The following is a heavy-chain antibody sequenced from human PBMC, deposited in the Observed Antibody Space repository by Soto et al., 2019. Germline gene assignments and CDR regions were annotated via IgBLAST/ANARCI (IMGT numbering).Heavy chain of an antibody. Sequence: GGSLRLSCAASEFTFSNYAMSWVRQAPGKGLEWVSSISDNGSTTYYADSVKGRFTISRDNSKNTLYLQMSSLRAEDTAVYYCARHSHGYYFDYWGQGTLVTVSS. CDR3: ARHSHGYYFDY. J-gene: IGHJ4*02. CDR1: EFTFSNYA. CDR2: ISDNGSTT. D-gene: IGHD2-21*01. V-gene: IGHV3-23*01.